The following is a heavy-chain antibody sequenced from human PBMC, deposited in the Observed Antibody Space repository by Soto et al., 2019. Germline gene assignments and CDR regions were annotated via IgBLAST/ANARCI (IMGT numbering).Heavy chain of an antibody. V-gene: IGHV1-69*01. CDR2: IIPIPGTA. J-gene: IGHJ6*02. CDR1: GGTFGSYA. CDR3: ARSQGSSTSLEIYYYYCYGMDV. D-gene: IGHD2-2*01. Sequence: QVQLVQSGAEVKKPGSSVKVSCKASGGTFGSYAISWVRQAPGQGLEWMGGIIPIPGTANSAQKFQGRVTIAADESTSTAYMELSSLRSEDTAVYYCARSQGSSTSLEIYYYYCYGMDVWGQGTTVTVSS.